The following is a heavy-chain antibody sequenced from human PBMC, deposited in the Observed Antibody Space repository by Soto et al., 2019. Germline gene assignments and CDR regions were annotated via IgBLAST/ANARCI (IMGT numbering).Heavy chain of an antibody. J-gene: IGHJ4*02. CDR3: ARDGYYYDSSGYYRRAPFDY. D-gene: IGHD3-22*01. Sequence: SETLSLTCTVSGGSVSSYYWSWIRQPPGKGLEWIGYIYYSGSTYYNPSLKSRVTISVDTSKNQFSLKLSSVTAADTAVYYFARDGYYYDSSGYYRRAPFDYWGQGTLVTVSS. CDR1: GGSVSSYY. CDR2: IYYSGST. V-gene: IGHV4-30-4*01.